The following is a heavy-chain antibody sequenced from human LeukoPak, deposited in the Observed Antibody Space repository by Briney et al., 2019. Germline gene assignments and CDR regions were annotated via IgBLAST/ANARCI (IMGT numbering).Heavy chain of an antibody. J-gene: IGHJ4*02. CDR1: GGSFSGYY. V-gene: IGHV4-34*01. CDR3: ARLGYQLLKSYFDY. CDR2: INHSGST. Sequence: PSETLSLTCAVYGGSFSGYYWSWIRQPPGKGLEWIGEINHSGSTNYNPSLKSRVTISVDTSKNQFSLRLSSVTAADTAVYYCARLGYQLLKSYFDYWGQGTLVTVSS. D-gene: IGHD2-2*01.